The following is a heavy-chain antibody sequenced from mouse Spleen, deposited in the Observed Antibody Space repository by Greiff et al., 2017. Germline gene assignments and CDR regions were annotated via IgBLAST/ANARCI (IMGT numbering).Heavy chain of an antibody. CDR1: GFSLTSYG. CDR2: IWSDGST. J-gene: IGHJ4*01. V-gene: IGHV2-6*03. CDR3: ARPLYGSPPFYAMDY. Sequence: QVQLKETGPGLVAPSQSLSITCTVSGFSLTSYGVHWVRQPPGKGLEWLVVIWSDGSTNYNSALKSRLSISKDNSKSQVFLKMNSLQTDDTAMYYCARPLYGSPPFYAMDYWGQGTSVTVSS. D-gene: IGHD1-1*01.